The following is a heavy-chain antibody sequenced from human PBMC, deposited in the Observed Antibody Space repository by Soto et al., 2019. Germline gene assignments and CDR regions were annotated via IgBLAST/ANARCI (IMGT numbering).Heavy chain of an antibody. CDR1: GFTFSSYS. J-gene: IGHJ4*02. D-gene: IGHD5-18*01. Sequence: ESGGGLVQPGGSLRLSCAASGFTFSSYSMNWVRQAPGKGLEWVSYISSSSSTIYYADSVKGRFTISRDNAKNSLYLQMNSLRAEDTAVYYCARLGAAWIQLWDFDYWGQGTLVTVSS. CDR3: ARLGAAWIQLWDFDY. CDR2: ISSSSSTI. V-gene: IGHV3-48*01.